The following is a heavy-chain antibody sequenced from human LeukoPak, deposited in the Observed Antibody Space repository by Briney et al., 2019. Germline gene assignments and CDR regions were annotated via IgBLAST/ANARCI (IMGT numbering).Heavy chain of an antibody. CDR1: GYTFTGYY. D-gene: IGHD6-13*01. Sequence: ASVKVSCKASGYTFTGYYMHWVRQAPGQGLEWMGWINPNSGGTNYAQKFQGRVTMTRDMSTSTAYMELSSLRSEDTAVYYCARGSDSSSWYTLGPWFDPWGQGTQVTVSS. CDR2: INPNSGGT. CDR3: ARGSDSSSWYTLGPWFDP. J-gene: IGHJ5*02. V-gene: IGHV1-2*02.